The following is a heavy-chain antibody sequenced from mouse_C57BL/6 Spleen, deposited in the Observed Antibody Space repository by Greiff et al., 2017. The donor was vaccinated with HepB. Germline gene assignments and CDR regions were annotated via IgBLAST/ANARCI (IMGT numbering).Heavy chain of an antibody. V-gene: IGHV1-54*01. CDR2: INPGSGGT. D-gene: IGHD1-1*01. CDR3: ARGHYGSSFDD. CDR1: GYAFTNYL. J-gene: IGHJ2*01. Sequence: QVQLKQSGAELVRPGTSVKVSCKASGYAFTNYLIEWVKQRPGQGLEWIGVINPGSGGTNYNEKFKGKATLTADKSSSTAYMQLSSLTSEDSAVYFCARGHYGSSFDDWGQGTTLTVSS.